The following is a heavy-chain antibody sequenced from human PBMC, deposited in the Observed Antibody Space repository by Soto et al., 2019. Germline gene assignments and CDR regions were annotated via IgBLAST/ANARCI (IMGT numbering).Heavy chain of an antibody. Sequence: QVHLVQSGAEVKKPGSSVYVSCKASGGTFSNYAITWVRQAPGQGLEWVGRIIPIFGTTNVAQKFQGRVTITADESTTTAYMELSGLRSDDTAVYYCAKDGGADGYFGNWLDPWGQGTLVTVSS. J-gene: IGHJ5*02. CDR1: GGTFSNYA. CDR3: AKDGGADGYFGNWLDP. V-gene: IGHV1-69*15. D-gene: IGHD5-12*01. CDR2: IIPIFGTT.